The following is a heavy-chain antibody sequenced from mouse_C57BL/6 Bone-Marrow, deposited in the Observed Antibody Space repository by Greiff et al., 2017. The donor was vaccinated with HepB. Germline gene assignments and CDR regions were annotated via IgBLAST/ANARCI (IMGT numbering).Heavy chain of an antibody. Sequence: EVQGVESGGGLVKPGGSLKLSCAASGFTFSSYTMSWVRQTPEKRLEWVATISGGGGNTYYPDSVKGRFTISRDNAKNTLYLQMSSLRSEDTALYYCARKDFAYWGQGTLVTVSA. CDR3: ARKDFAY. J-gene: IGHJ3*01. CDR2: ISGGGGNT. CDR1: GFTFSSYT. V-gene: IGHV5-9*01.